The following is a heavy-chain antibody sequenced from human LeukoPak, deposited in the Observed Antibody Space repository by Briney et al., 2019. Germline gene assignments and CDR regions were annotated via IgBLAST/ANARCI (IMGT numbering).Heavy chain of an antibody. CDR2: TYSAGT. J-gene: IGHJ6*03. Sequence: GGSLTLFCAASGFTVSRNFMSWVREASGKGLEWVSITYSAGTYYSGSVKGRYTISSDNSKNTLDLQMNSLRVEDTAVYYCARVRTDYDFWSGYRYYYYYMDVWGKGTTVTVSS. D-gene: IGHD3-3*01. V-gene: IGHV3-53*01. CDR1: GFTVSRNF. CDR3: ARVRTDYDFWSGYRYYYYYMDV.